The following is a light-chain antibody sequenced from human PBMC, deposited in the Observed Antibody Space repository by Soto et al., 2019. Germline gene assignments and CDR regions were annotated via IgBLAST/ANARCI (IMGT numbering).Light chain of an antibody. CDR3: QSYDNSLNHVV. J-gene: IGLJ2*01. V-gene: IGLV1-40*01. CDR2: GDN. CDR1: SSNIGSFYD. Sequence: QAVVTQPPSVSGAPGQRVTIPCTGCSSNIGSFYDVHWYQQLPGTVPKLLIYGDNNRPSGVPDRFSGSKSGTAASLAITGLQAEDEADYYCQSYDNSLNHVVFGGGTKLTVL.